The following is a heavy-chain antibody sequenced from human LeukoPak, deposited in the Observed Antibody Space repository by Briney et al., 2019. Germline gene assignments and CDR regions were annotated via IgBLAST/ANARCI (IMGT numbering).Heavy chain of an antibody. Sequence: PGGSLRLSCVVSGLTFSSYAMSWVRQAPGKGLEWVSAISGSGGSTYYADSVKGRFTISRDNSKNTLYLQMNSLRAEDTAVYYCAKDTAAYYYGSGTSVWGQGTLVTVSS. CDR1: GLTFSSYA. V-gene: IGHV3-23*01. CDR3: AKDTAAYYYGSGTSV. CDR2: ISGSGGST. D-gene: IGHD3-10*01. J-gene: IGHJ4*02.